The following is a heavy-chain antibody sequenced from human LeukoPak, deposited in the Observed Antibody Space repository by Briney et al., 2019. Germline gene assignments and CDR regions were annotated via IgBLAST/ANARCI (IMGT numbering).Heavy chain of an antibody. Sequence: GESLKISCKGSGYSFTNYWIGWVRQMPGKGLEWMGIVFPGDSGTRYSTSFQGQVTISADKSISTAYLQWSSLKASDTAMFYCTRHTDIYASPDYWGQGTLVTVSS. CDR1: GYSFTNYW. V-gene: IGHV5-51*01. CDR2: VFPGDSGT. J-gene: IGHJ4*02. CDR3: TRHTDIYASPDY. D-gene: IGHD3-10*01.